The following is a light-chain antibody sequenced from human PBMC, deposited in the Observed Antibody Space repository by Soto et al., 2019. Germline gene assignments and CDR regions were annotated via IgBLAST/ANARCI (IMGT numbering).Light chain of an antibody. J-gene: IGLJ2*01. V-gene: IGLV1-44*01. CDR1: NSNIGSNP. CDR2: SNY. Sequence: QAVLSQPPSASWTPGQGVAISCSGSNSNIGSNPVHWYQQFPGTAPKVLIYSNYQRPSGVPDRFSGSKSGTSASLAISGLQSEDEADYYCAAWDDRLTDLLFGGGTKVTVL. CDR3: AAWDDRLTDLL.